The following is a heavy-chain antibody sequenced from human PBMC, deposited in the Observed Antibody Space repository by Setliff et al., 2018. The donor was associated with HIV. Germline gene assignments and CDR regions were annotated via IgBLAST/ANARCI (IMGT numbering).Heavy chain of an antibody. D-gene: IGHD6-13*01. Sequence: PPETLSLTCTVSNGSISSGTFYWNWIRQPAGKGLEWIGRINTSGSPNYNPSLKSRVTISVDKSQNQFSLKLSSVTAADTAVYYCARDFKRYNSPCRFDPWGQGTLVTVSS. CDR2: INTSGSP. CDR1: NGSISSGTFY. CDR3: ARDFKRYNSPCRFDP. J-gene: IGHJ5*02. V-gene: IGHV4-61*02.